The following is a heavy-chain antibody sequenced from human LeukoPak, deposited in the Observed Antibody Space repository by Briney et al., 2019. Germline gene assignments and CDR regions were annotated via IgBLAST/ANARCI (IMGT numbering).Heavy chain of an antibody. J-gene: IGHJ6*03. CDR2: IYTSGST. CDR3: ARVPLVAYYDLLYYYYMDV. CDR1: GGSISSGSYY. D-gene: IGHD3-3*01. Sequence: TSQTLSLTCTVSGGSISSGSYYWSWIRQPAGKGLEWIGRIYTSGSTNYNPSLKSRVTISVDTSKNQFSLKLRSVTAADTAVYYCARVPLVAYYDLLYYYYMDVWGKGTTVTVSS. V-gene: IGHV4-61*02.